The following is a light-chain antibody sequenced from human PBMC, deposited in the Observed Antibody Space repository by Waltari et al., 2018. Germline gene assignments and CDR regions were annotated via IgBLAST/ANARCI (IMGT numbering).Light chain of an antibody. CDR3: CSYAGSSAPRV. V-gene: IGLV2-23*01. Sequence: QSALTQPASVSGSPGQSITISCTGSSSDVGSYNLVSWYQQHPGKAPKLMIYEGSKRPSGVSNRFSGSKSENTASLTISGLQAEDEAHYYCCSYAGSSAPRVFGGGTKLTVL. CDR2: EGS. J-gene: IGLJ3*02. CDR1: SSDVGSYNL.